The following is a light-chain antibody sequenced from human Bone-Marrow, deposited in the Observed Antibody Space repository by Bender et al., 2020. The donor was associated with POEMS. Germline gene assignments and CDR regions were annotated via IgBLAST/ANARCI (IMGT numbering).Light chain of an antibody. J-gene: IGLJ3*02. V-gene: IGLV2-14*01. CDR3: TSYTSTPTLV. CDR2: EVN. CDR1: SSDVGGYNY. Sequence: QSALTQPASVSGSPGQSITISCTGTSSDVGGYNYVSLYQQHPGKAPKVLISEVNNRPSGVSNRFSGSKSGNTASLTISGLQAEDEADYYCTSYTSTPTLVFGGGTKVTVL.